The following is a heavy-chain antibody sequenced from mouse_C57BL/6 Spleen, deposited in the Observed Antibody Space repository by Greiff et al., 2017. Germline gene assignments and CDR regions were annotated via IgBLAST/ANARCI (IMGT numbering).Heavy chain of an antibody. V-gene: IGHV1-72*01. CDR2: IDPNSGGT. CDR3: AFTYYSNYDYFDY. J-gene: IGHJ2*01. CDR1: GYTFTSYW. Sequence: QVQLKQPGAELVKPGASVKLSCKASGYTFTSYWMHWVKQRPGRGLEWIGRIDPNSGGTKYNEKFKSKATLTVDKPSSTAYMQLSSLTSEDSAVYYCAFTYYSNYDYFDYWGQGTTLTVSS. D-gene: IGHD2-5*01.